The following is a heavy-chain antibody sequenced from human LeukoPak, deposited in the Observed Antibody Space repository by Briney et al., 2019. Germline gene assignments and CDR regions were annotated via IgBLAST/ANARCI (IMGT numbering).Heavy chain of an antibody. D-gene: IGHD4-17*01. CDR3: VYGDKRIDY. CDR2: ISAYNGNT. J-gene: IGHJ4*02. Sequence: APVKVSCKASGHTFTNYGINWVRQAPGQGLEWMGWISAYNGNTNYAQKLQGRVTMTTDTSTSTAYMELRSLRSDDTAVYYCVYGDKRIDYWGQGTLVTVSS. V-gene: IGHV1-18*01. CDR1: GHTFTNYG.